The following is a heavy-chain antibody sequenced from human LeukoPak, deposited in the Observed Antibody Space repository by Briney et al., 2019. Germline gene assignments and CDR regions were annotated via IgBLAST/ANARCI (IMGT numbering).Heavy chain of an antibody. D-gene: IGHD4-17*01. V-gene: IGHV4-34*01. J-gene: IGHJ4*02. CDR3: ASNHNDYGDYVQAY. CDR1: GGSFSGYY. Sequence: SETLSLTCAVYGGSFSGYYWSWIRPPPGKGLEWIGEINHSGSTNYNPSLKSRVTISVDTSRNQFSLKLSSVTGADTAVYYCASNHNDYGDYVQAYWGQGTLVTVSS. CDR2: INHSGST.